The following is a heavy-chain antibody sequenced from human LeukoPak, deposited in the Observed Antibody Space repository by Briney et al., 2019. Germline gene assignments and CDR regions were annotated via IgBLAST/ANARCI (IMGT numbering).Heavy chain of an antibody. Sequence: ASVKVSCKTSGYPFTGYYIHWVRQAPGQGLEWMGWINPNSGGPKYAQKFQGRVTMTRDTSISTAYMELSRLRSDDTAVYYCASSKGYCSSTSCPNWFDPWGQGTLVTVSS. V-gene: IGHV1-2*02. CDR3: ASSKGYCSSTSCPNWFDP. J-gene: IGHJ5*02. D-gene: IGHD2-2*01. CDR1: GYPFTGYY. CDR2: INPNSGGP.